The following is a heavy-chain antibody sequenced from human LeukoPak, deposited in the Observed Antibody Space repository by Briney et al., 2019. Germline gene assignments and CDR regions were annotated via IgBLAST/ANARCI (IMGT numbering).Heavy chain of an antibody. Sequence: GGSLRLSCAASGFTFSSYAMHWVRQAPGKGLEWVAVISYDGSNKYYADSVKGRFTISRDNSKNTLYLQMNSLRAEDTAVYYCARGLYSSGWYGVSGFDYWGQGTLVTVSS. V-gene: IGHV3-30-3*01. CDR3: ARGLYSSGWYGVSGFDY. CDR2: ISYDGSNK. D-gene: IGHD6-19*01. CDR1: GFTFSSYA. J-gene: IGHJ4*02.